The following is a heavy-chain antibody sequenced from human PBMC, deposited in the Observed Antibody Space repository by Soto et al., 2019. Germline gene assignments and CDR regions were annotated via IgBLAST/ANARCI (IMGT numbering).Heavy chain of an antibody. CDR1: GFTLSSYW. J-gene: IGHJ6*03. D-gene: IGHD3-10*01. CDR2: IKQDGSEK. V-gene: IGHV3-7*01. Sequence: PGGSLRLSCAASGFTLSSYWMSWVRQAPGKGLEWVANIKQDGSEKYYVDSVKGRFTISRDNAKNSLYLQMNSLRAEDTAVYYCARGDIYYYGSGSYYNVDYYYYMDVWGKGTTVTVSS. CDR3: ARGDIYYYGSGSYYNVDYYYYMDV.